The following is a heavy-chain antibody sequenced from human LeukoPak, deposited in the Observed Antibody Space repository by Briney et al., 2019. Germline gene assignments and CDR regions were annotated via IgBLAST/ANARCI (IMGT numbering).Heavy chain of an antibody. J-gene: IGHJ4*02. CDR3: AKERRNTPQCLGSSCVQSTSIDY. CDR2: IRYDGSHK. V-gene: IGHV3-30*02. D-gene: IGHD6-13*01. Sequence: GGSLRLSCAASGFTFSSYGMPWVRQAPGKGLGWVAFIRYDGSHKYYAHSVKGRFTISRDNSKNTLYLQMNSLRDEDTAVYYCAKERRNTPQCLGSSCVQSTSIDYWGQGTLVTVSS. CDR1: GFTFSSYG.